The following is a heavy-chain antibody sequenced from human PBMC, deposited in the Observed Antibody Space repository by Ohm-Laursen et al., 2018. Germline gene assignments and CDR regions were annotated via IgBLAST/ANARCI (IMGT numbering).Heavy chain of an antibody. D-gene: IGHD3-22*01. Sequence: SLRLSCAAPGFTFSSYAMSWVRQAPGKGLEWVSAISGTGGSTYYADSVKGRITISRDNSKKTLYLQMNNLIAEDTAVYYCAKGRMYRTSYHYDSDYWGQGALVTVSS. V-gene: IGHV3-23*01. CDR1: GFTFSSYA. CDR2: ISGTGGST. CDR3: AKGRMYRTSYHYDSDY. J-gene: IGHJ4*02.